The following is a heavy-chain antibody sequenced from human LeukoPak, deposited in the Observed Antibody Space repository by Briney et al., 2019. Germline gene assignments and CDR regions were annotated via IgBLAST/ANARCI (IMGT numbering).Heavy chain of an antibody. CDR1: GFTFSSYS. CDR2: ISSSSSYI. J-gene: IGHJ4*02. V-gene: IGHV3-21*01. Sequence: PGGSLRLSCAASGFTFSSYSMNWVRQAPGKGLEWVSSISSSSSYIYYADSVKGRFTISRVNAKNSLYLQINSLRAEDTAVYYCASGYCSGGSCYSRHFFDYWGQGTLVTVSS. CDR3: ASGYCSGGSCYSRHFFDY. D-gene: IGHD2-15*01.